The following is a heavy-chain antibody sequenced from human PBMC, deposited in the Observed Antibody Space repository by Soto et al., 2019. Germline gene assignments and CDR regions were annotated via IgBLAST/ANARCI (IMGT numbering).Heavy chain of an antibody. Sequence: GGSLRLSCAASEFTFSNYAMSWVRQAPGKGLEWVSAISYGGGTTYYADSVKGRITISRDNSKNTLYLQMNRLRAEDTAVYYFAKYPGYYYDSTGYHFDYWGEGALVTVSS. CDR1: EFTFSNYA. J-gene: IGHJ4*02. CDR2: ISYGGGTT. D-gene: IGHD3-22*01. CDR3: AKYPGYYYDSTGYHFDY. V-gene: IGHV3-23*01.